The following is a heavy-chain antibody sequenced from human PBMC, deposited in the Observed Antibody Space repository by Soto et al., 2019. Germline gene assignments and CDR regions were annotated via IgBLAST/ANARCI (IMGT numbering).Heavy chain of an antibody. CDR3: ARGPVTYYDFWSGYPPPDY. CDR1: GGSTSSGGYY. Sequence: SETLSLTCTVSGGSTSSGGYYWSWIRQHPGKGLEWIGYIYYSGSTYYNPSLKSRVTISVDTSKNQFSLKLSSVTAADTAVYYCARGPVTYYDFWSGYPPPDYCGQGTLLTVSS. V-gene: IGHV4-31*03. J-gene: IGHJ4*02. D-gene: IGHD3-3*01. CDR2: IYYSGST.